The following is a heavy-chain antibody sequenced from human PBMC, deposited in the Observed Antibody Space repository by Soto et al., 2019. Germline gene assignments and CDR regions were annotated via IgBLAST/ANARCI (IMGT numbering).Heavy chain of an antibody. CDR1: GFTFSSYS. V-gene: IGHV3-21*01. J-gene: IGHJ6*02. D-gene: IGHD3-3*01. CDR3: ARDQAARDFWSGYWVNYYYYGMDV. CDR2: ISSSSSYI. Sequence: GGSLRLSCAASGFTFSSYSMNWVRQAPGKGLEWVSSISSSSSYIYYADSVKGRFTISRDNAKNSLYLQMNSLRAEDTAVYYCARDQAARDFWSGYWVNYYYYGMDVWGQGTTVTVSS.